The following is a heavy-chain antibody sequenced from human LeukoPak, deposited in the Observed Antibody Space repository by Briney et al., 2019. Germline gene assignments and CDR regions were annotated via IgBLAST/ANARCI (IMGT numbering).Heavy chain of an antibody. CDR3: AKDVGGSGRNWFDP. J-gene: IGHJ5*02. V-gene: IGHV3-43*02. CDR2: ISGDGGTT. CDR1: GFNFDDYA. Sequence: GGSLTLSCAASGFNFDDYAMHWVRQPPGEGLEWVSLISGDGGTTYYADSVKGRFTISRDNSKTSLYLQMYSLRTEDTGLYYCAKDVGGSGRNWFDPWGQGTLVTVSS. D-gene: IGHD3-10*01.